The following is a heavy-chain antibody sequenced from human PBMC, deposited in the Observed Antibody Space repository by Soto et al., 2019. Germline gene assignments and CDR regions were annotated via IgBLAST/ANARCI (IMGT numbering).Heavy chain of an antibody. D-gene: IGHD6-13*01. CDR2: IRSKANSYAT. CDR3: TRLGASAAGRKTPRDYYYYGMDV. CDR1: GFTFSGSA. Sequence: GGSLRLSCAASGFTFSGSAMHWVRQASGKGLEWVGRIRSKANSYATAYAAPVKGRFTISRDDSKNTAYLQMNSLKTEDTAVYYCTRLGASAAGRKTPRDYYYYGMDVWGQGTTVTVSS. J-gene: IGHJ6*02. V-gene: IGHV3-73*01.